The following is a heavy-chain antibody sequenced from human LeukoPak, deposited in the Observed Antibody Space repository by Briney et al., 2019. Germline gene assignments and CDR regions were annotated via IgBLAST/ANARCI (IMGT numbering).Heavy chain of an antibody. CDR1: GGSISSNSYY. CDR2: IYYSGIT. D-gene: IGHD3-22*01. CDR3: ARDGRSDYYYDTSGNFDY. V-gene: IGHV4-39*07. Sequence: SETLSLTCTVFGGSISSNSYYWGLIRQPPGKGLEWIGSIYYSGITYYNPSLKSRVTISVDTSKNQFSLKLSSVTAADTAVYYCARDGRSDYYYDTSGNFDYWGQGTLVTVSS. J-gene: IGHJ4*02.